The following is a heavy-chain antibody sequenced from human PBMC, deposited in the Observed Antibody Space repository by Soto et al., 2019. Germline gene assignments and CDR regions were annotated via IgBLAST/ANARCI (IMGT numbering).Heavy chain of an antibody. CDR3: VQDWTGNSCPCMVV. V-gene: IGHV3-23*01. J-gene: IGHJ6*02. D-gene: IGHD6-13*01. Sequence: EVQLLESGGGLVQPGGSLRLSCAASGFTFSSFAMTWVRQAPGEGLEWVSSISSSGETTYYSDSVKGRFTISRDISKIMVYLQMTSLRAEDTAVYFCVQDWTGNSCPCMVVWGQGTTVTVSS. CDR1: GFTFSSFA. CDR2: ISSSGETT.